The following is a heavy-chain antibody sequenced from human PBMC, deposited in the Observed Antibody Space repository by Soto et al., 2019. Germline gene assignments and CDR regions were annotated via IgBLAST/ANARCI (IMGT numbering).Heavy chain of an antibody. D-gene: IGHD3-3*01. V-gene: IGHV4-34*01. CDR1: GGSFSGYY. Sequence: PSETLSLTSAVDGGSFSGYYWILIRQPPGKGLEWIGEINHSGSTNYNPSLKSRVTISVDTSKNQFSLKLSSVTAADTAVYYCARRPGEWLLWNYYYYGMDVWGQGTTVTVSS. CDR2: INHSGST. J-gene: IGHJ6*02. CDR3: ARRPGEWLLWNYYYYGMDV.